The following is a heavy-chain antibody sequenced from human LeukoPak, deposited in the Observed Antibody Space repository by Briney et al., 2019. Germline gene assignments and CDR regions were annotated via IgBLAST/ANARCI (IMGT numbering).Heavy chain of an antibody. V-gene: IGHV1-2*02. CDR2: INPNSGST. Sequence: GASVKVSCKASGYTFTSYYMHWVRQAPGQGLEWMGWINPNSGSTNYAQKFQGRVTMTRDTSISTAYMELSRLRSDDTAVYYCASPMAYSGSYVDYWGQGTLVTVSS. CDR1: GYTFTSYY. D-gene: IGHD1-26*01. CDR3: ASPMAYSGSYVDY. J-gene: IGHJ4*02.